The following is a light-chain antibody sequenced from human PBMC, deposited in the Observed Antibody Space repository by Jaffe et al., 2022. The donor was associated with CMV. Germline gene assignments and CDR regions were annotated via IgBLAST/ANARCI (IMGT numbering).Light chain of an antibody. CDR1: SSDVGAYNS. Sequence: QSALTQPASVSGSPGQSIAISCTGTSSDVGAYNSVSWYQQHPGKAPKLMIYDVSNRPSGASNRFSGSKSGNTASLTISGLQAEDEADYYCSSYARNSVVFGGGTKLTVL. V-gene: IGLV2-14*03. J-gene: IGLJ2*01. CDR2: DVS. CDR3: SSYARNSVV.